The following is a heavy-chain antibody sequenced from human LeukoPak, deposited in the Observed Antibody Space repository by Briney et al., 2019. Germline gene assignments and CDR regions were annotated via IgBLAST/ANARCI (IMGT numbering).Heavy chain of an antibody. D-gene: IGHD6-13*01. Sequence: GGSLRLSCAASGFTFDDYAMHWVRQAPGKGLEWVSGISWNSGSTAYADSVKGRFTISRDNSKNTLYLQMNSLRAEDTAVYYCAKDLWTPAAGFFDYWGQGTLVTVSS. J-gene: IGHJ4*02. V-gene: IGHV3-9*01. CDR2: ISWNSGST. CDR1: GFTFDDYA. CDR3: AKDLWTPAAGFFDY.